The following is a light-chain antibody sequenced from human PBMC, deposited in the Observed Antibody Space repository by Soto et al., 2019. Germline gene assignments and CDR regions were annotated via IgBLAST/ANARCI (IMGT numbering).Light chain of an antibody. CDR3: QQYNSWPFT. CDR2: GAS. CDR1: QSVSTN. V-gene: IGKV3-15*01. J-gene: IGKJ3*01. Sequence: EIVMTQSPATLSVSPGERATLSCRASQSVSTNLAWYQQKPGQAPRLLINGASTRATGVPARVSGSGSGTEFTLPISSLQSEDSAVYFCQQYNSWPFTFGPGTKVDIK.